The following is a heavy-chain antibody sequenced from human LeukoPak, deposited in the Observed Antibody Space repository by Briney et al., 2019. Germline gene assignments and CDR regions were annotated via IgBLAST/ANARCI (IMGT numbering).Heavy chain of an antibody. CDR3: ARELAVAGTINGDYFDY. V-gene: IGHV3-48*01. D-gene: IGHD6-19*01. CDR2: ISSSSSTI. CDR1: GFTFRSYW. J-gene: IGHJ4*02. Sequence: GGPLRLSCAASGFTFRSYWMHWVRQPPGKGLEWVSYISSSSSTIYYADSVKGRFTISRDNAKNSLYLQMNSLRAEDTAVYYCARELAVAGTINGDYFDYWGQGTLGTVSS.